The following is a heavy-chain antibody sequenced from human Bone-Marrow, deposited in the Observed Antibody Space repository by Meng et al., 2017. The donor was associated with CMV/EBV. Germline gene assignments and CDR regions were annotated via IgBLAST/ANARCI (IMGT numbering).Heavy chain of an antibody. D-gene: IGHD3-3*01. V-gene: IGHV1-8*02. CDR2: MNPNNGNT. CDR3: VRGRGTTKYYDFWSSYYSWFDP. Sequence: ASVKVSCKASGYTFSSSEINWVRQATGQGLEWMGWMNPNNGNTGYAQKFQGRVSITRNTSTSTAYMELSGLRSEDTAVYYCVRGRGTTKYYDFWSSYYSWFDPWGQGTLVTVSS. J-gene: IGHJ5*02. CDR1: GYTFSSSE.